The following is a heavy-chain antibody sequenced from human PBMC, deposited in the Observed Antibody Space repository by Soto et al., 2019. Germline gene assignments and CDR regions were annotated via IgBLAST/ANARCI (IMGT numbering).Heavy chain of an antibody. CDR1: GYSFAAYY. V-gene: IGHV1-2*02. Sequence: QVHLEQSGAEVKKAGASVKISCKASGYSFAAYYINWVRQXSGQGLEWMGWINPNTGVTDYAQKFQGRVTLTRDTSIKTAYMELTSLRSDDTAVYYCAKIYTWNEWQGGSDYWGQGTLLTVSS. J-gene: IGHJ4*02. D-gene: IGHD3-3*01. CDR3: AKIYTWNEWQGGSDY. CDR2: INPNTGVT.